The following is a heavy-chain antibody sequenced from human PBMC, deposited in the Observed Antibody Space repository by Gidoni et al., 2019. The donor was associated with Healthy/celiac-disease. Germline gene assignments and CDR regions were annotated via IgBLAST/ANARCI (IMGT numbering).Heavy chain of an antibody. CDR2: ISAYNGNT. Sequence: QVQLVQSGAEGKKPGASVKVSCKPSGYSFTSYGISWVRQAPGQGLEWMGWISAYNGNTNYAQKLQGRVTMTTDTSTSTAYMELRSLRSDDTAVYYCARDPPNYYDSRGAFDIWGQGTMVTVSS. CDR1: GYSFTSYG. D-gene: IGHD3-22*01. CDR3: ARDPPNYYDSRGAFDI. V-gene: IGHV1-18*04. J-gene: IGHJ3*02.